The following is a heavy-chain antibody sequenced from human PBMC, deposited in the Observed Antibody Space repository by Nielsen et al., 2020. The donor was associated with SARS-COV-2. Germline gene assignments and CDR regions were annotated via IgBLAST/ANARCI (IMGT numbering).Heavy chain of an antibody. J-gene: IGHJ6*03. CDR1: GGSFSGYY. CDR3: ARARGAYGDYYYYYTDV. Sequence: GSLRLSCAVYGGSFSGYYWSWIRQPPGKGLEWIGEINHSGSTNYNPSLKSRVTISVDTSKNQFSLHLNSVTPEDTAVYYCARARGAYGDYYYYYTDVWGKGTTVTVSS. CDR2: INHSGST. V-gene: IGHV4-34*01. D-gene: IGHD4-17*01.